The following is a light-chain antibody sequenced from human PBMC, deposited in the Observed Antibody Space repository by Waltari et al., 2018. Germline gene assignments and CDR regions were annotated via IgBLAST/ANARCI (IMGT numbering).Light chain of an antibody. CDR2: ETS. CDR1: HTIDY. Sequence: ITCQASHTIDYLSWYQHKPGEAPKLLIYETSTLQSGVPTRFSGSKFGTTFILTISSLQPEDFATYFCQPNYDTPRTFGQGTKVDIK. CDR3: QPNYDTPRT. J-gene: IGKJ2*02. V-gene: IGKV1-39*01.